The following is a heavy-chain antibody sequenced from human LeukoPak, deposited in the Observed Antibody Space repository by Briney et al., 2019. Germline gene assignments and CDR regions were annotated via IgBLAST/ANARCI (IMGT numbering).Heavy chain of an antibody. Sequence: GGSLRLSCAASGFTFSSYAMSWVRQAPGKGLEWVSAISGSGGSTYYADSVKGRFTISRDNSKNTLYLQMNSLRAEDTAVYYCAKGSCSSTSCRGYFDYWGQGTLVTVSS. D-gene: IGHD2-2*01. CDR2: ISGSGGST. V-gene: IGHV3-23*01. J-gene: IGHJ4*02. CDR1: GFTFSSYA. CDR3: AKGSCSSTSCRGYFDY.